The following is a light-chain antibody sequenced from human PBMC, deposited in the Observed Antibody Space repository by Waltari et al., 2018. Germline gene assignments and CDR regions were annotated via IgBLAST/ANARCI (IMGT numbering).Light chain of an antibody. CDR2: GAS. J-gene: IGKJ1*01. V-gene: IGKV3D-15*03. Sequence: EIVMTQSPATLSVSPGERATLSGRASQSISSNLAWYQQKPGQAPRLLIYGASIRATGIPARFSGSGSGTEFTLTISILQSEDFAVYFCQQYNNWPPGTFGQGTKVEIK. CDR3: QQYNNWPPGT. CDR1: QSISSN.